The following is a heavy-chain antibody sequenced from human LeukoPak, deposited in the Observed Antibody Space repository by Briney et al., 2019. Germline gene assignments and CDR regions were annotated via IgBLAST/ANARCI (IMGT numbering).Heavy chain of an antibody. D-gene: IGHD3-10*01. CDR3: ARGEYYYGSGPYYYYMDV. CDR1: GFTFDDYG. Sequence: GGSLRLSCAASGFTFDDYGMSWVRQAPGKGLEWVSGINWNGGSTGYADSVKGRFTISRDNAKNSLYLQMNSLRAEDTALYYCARGEYYYGSGPYYYYMDVWGKGTTVTVSS. J-gene: IGHJ6*03. V-gene: IGHV3-20*04. CDR2: INWNGGST.